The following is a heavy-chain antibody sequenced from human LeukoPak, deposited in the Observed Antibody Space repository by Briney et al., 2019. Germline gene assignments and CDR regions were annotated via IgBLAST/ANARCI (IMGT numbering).Heavy chain of an antibody. CDR2: INPSTGVA. Sequence: ASVKVSCKTSGFTFRGYYMDWVRQAPGQGLEWMGWINPSTGVANYAQKFQGRVTMTRDTSISTVYMELSRLRSDDTAVYYCAREGIVATPDFYYYYGMDVWGQGTTVTVSS. CDR3: AREGIVATPDFYYYYGMDV. CDR1: GFTFRGYY. V-gene: IGHV1-2*02. D-gene: IGHD5-12*01. J-gene: IGHJ6*02.